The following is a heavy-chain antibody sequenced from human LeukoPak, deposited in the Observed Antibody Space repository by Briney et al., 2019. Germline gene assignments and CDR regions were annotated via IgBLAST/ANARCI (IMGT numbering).Heavy chain of an antibody. V-gene: IGHV4-39*01. J-gene: IGHJ6*03. Sequence: SETLSLTCTVSGGSISSSSYYWGWIRQPPGKGLEWIGSIYYSGSTYYNPSLKSRVTISVDTSKDQFSLKLSSVTAADTAVYYCARPIIGHSGVPAAKDYYYYMDVWGKGTTVTVSS. D-gene: IGHD2-2*01. CDR3: ARPIIGHSGVPAAKDYYYYMDV. CDR1: GGSISSSSYY. CDR2: IYYSGST.